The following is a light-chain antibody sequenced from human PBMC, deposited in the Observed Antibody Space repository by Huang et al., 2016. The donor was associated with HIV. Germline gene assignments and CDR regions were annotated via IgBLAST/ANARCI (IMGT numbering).Light chain of an antibody. Sequence: IQMTQSPASLPASVGDRVTITCRASQAIRNDLAWYQQKLGEAPKLLIYAASSLQSGVPPRFMGSVSGTDFTLTISSLQPEDFATYYCLQHFNYPWTFGQGTKV. V-gene: IGKV1-6*01. CDR1: QAIRND. J-gene: IGKJ1*01. CDR2: AAS. CDR3: LQHFNYPWT.